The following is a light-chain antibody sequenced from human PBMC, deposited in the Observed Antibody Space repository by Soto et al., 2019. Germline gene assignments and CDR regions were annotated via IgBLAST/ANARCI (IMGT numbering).Light chain of an antibody. Sequence: DIQMTQSPSTLSASVGDRVTITCRASQSISSWLAWYQQKPGKAPKLLINKASSLESGAPSRFSGSGSGTEFTLTISSLQPDDFATYYCQHFNSYPWTFGQGTKVDI. CDR1: QSISSW. V-gene: IGKV1-5*03. CDR3: QHFNSYPWT. CDR2: KAS. J-gene: IGKJ1*01.